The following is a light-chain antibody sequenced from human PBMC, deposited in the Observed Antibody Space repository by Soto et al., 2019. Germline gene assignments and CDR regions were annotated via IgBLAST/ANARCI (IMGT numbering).Light chain of an antibody. CDR1: QSVSSN. Sequence: EIVMTQSPATLSVSPGERATLSCRASQSVSSNLAWYQQKPGQAPRLLIYGASTRATGIPARFSGSGSGTDFTLTISRLEPEDFAVYYCQQYDSSGTFGQGTKVDIK. V-gene: IGKV3-15*01. CDR3: QQYDSSGT. CDR2: GAS. J-gene: IGKJ1*01.